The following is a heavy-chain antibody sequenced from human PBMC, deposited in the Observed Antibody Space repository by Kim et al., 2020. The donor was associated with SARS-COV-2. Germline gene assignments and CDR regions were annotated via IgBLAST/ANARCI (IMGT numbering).Heavy chain of an antibody. D-gene: IGHD3-3*01. V-gene: IGHV1-2*06. CDR1: GYTFTGYY. J-gene: IGHJ3*02. CDR3: ARVALAYYDFWSGYNAFDI. CDR2: INPNSGGT. Sequence: ASVKVSCKASGYTFTGYYMHWVRQAPGQGLEWMGRINPNSGGTNYAQKFQGRVTMTRDTSISTAYMELSRLRSDDTAVYYCARVALAYYDFWSGYNAFDIWGKGTMVTVSS.